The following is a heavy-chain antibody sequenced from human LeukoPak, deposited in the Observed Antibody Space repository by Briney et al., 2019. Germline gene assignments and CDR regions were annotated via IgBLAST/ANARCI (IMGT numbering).Heavy chain of an antibody. Sequence: GGSLRLSCAASGFTFSSHGMNWVRQAPGKGLEWVSGITGSGGNRYYADSVKGRFTISRDNSKNTLYLQMGSLRAEDMAVYYCAMGSYCSGGSRYYQLSYYYMDVWGKGTTVTVSS. CDR3: AMGSYCSGGSRYYQLSYYYMDV. J-gene: IGHJ6*03. V-gene: IGHV3-23*01. CDR1: GFTFSSHG. D-gene: IGHD2-15*01. CDR2: ITGSGGNR.